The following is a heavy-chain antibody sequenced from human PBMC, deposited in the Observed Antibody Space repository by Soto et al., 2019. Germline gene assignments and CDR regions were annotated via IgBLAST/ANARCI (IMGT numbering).Heavy chain of an antibody. Sequence: SETLSLTCTVSGDSVTSVNYYWIWIRQPPGKGLEWIGHIYYSGSTNYSPSLKSRVTISLDTPNNQFSLKVTSVTAADTAVYYCAMIPVDTSMIYWFDPWGQGTLVSVSS. D-gene: IGHD5-18*01. V-gene: IGHV4-61*01. CDR3: AMIPVDTSMIYWFDP. CDR2: IYYSGST. J-gene: IGHJ5*01. CDR1: GDSVTSVNYY.